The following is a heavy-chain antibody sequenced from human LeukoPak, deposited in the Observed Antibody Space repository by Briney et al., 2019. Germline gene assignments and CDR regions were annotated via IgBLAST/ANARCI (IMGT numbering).Heavy chain of an antibody. D-gene: IGHD2-21*02. Sequence: SETLSLTCTVSGGSMTGYYWAWIRQPPGKRLEWIGYVHSSGGTRYNPSLKSRVTVSIDMSRNQFSLNVRSVTAADTATYYCTKLSDCGDDCYYRPHWFDPWGQGRLVTVSS. J-gene: IGHJ5*02. V-gene: IGHV4-59*08. CDR2: VHSSGGT. CDR3: TKLSDCGDDCYYRPHWFDP. CDR1: GGSMTGYY.